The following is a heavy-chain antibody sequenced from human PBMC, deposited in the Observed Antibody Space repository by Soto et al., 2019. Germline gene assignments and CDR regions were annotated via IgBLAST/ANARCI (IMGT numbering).Heavy chain of an antibody. J-gene: IGHJ4*02. D-gene: IGHD3-22*01. CDR1: GYSFTSYW. CDR3: ARNAVRYYDSSGYYPFDY. Sequence: GESLKISCKGSGYSFTSYWIGWVRQMPGKGLEWMGIIYPGDSDTRYSPSFQGQVTISADKSISTAYLQWSSLKASDTAMYYCARNAVRYYDSSGYYPFDYWGQGTLVTVSS. CDR2: IYPGDSDT. V-gene: IGHV5-51*01.